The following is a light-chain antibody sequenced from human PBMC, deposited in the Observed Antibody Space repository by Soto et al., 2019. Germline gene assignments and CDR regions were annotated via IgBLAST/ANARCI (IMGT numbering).Light chain of an antibody. J-gene: IGLJ1*01. V-gene: IGLV2-8*01. CDR2: EVT. CDR1: SSDVGKYDY. CDR3: ASYAGSRTYV. Sequence: QSALTQPPSASGSPGQSVTISCTGTSSDVGKYDYVSWFQHHPGKAPKLLIFEVTMRPSGISDRFSGSKSASTASLTISGLQAEDEGDYYCASYAGSRTYVFGSGTKLTVL.